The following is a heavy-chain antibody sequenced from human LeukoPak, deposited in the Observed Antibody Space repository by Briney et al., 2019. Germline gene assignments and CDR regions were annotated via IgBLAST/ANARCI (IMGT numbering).Heavy chain of an antibody. CDR1: GGSISSSSYY. CDR2: IYYSGST. D-gene: IGHD1-26*01. V-gene: IGHV4-39*07. CDR3: AREGEPARIDY. Sequence: SETLSLTCTVSGGSISSSSYYWGWIRQPPGKGLEWIGNIYYSGSTYYNPSLKSRVTISVDTSKNQFSLKLSSVTAADTAVYYCAREGEPARIDYWGQGTLVTVSS. J-gene: IGHJ4*02.